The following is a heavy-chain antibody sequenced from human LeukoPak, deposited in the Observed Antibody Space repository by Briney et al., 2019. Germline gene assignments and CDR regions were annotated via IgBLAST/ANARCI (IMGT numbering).Heavy chain of an antibody. J-gene: IGHJ4*02. Sequence: PGGSLRLSCAASGFTFSSYAMNWVRQAPGKGLEWXXXXXNSGSSTYYADSVKGRFTISRDNSKNTMYLQMNSLRAEDTAVYHCAKVGIVGVTKGNFDYWGQGTLVTVSS. CDR1: GFTFSSYA. V-gene: IGHV3-23*01. D-gene: IGHD1-26*01. CDR3: AKVGIVGVTKGNFDY. CDR2: XXNSGSST.